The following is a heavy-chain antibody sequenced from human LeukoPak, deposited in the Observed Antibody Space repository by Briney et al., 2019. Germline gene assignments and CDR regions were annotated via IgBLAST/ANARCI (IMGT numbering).Heavy chain of an antibody. CDR1: GFTFGDYA. CDR2: IRSKAYGGTT. Sequence: GGSLRLSCTASGFTFGDYAMSWVRQAPGKGLEWVGFIRSKAYGGTTEYAASVKGRFTISRDDSKSIAYLQMNSLKTEDTAVYYCTRDGSGSPIDYWGQGTLVTVSS. J-gene: IGHJ4*02. CDR3: TRDGSGSPIDY. D-gene: IGHD3-10*01. V-gene: IGHV3-49*04.